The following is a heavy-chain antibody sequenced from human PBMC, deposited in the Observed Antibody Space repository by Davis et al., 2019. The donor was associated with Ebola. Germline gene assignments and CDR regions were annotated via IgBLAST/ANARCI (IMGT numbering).Heavy chain of an antibody. Sequence: GESLKISCAASGFTFDTFSLHWVRQVPGKSLEWVSLVGWNGDSTFYADSLKGRFTISRDNAKGSLFLQMNSLRAEDTAVYYCATDVHPLIDYWGQGTLVTVSS. V-gene: IGHV3-43*01. J-gene: IGHJ4*02. CDR1: GFTFDTFS. CDR2: VGWNGDST. CDR3: ATDVHPLIDY.